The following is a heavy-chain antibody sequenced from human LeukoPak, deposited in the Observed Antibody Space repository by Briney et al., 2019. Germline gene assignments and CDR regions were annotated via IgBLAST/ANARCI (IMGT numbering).Heavy chain of an antibody. CDR2: IGVSGDT. V-gene: IGHV3-13*01. Sequence: GGSLRLSCAASGFTFSNYDMVWVRQVTGKGLEWVSGIGVSGDTYYSDSVKGRFAVSREGARSSLYLQMNSLRAEDTAVYYCAKAGLTTVTAWFDYWGQGTLVTVSS. D-gene: IGHD4-17*01. CDR1: GFTFSNYD. J-gene: IGHJ4*02. CDR3: AKAGLTTVTAWFDY.